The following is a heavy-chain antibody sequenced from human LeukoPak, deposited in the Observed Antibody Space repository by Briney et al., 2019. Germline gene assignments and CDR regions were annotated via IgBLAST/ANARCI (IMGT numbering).Heavy chain of an antibody. CDR1: GYSISSDYF. Sequence: SETLSLTWVVSGYSISSDYFWGWIRQPQGKGLEWIGTISHSGTTYYKSSLKSRVTISLDTSKNQFSLKLTSVTAADTAVYYCVRDVGQLRSDYWGQGTLVTVSS. J-gene: IGHJ4*02. CDR3: VRDVGQLRSDY. CDR2: ISHSGTT. D-gene: IGHD2-2*01. V-gene: IGHV4-38-2*02.